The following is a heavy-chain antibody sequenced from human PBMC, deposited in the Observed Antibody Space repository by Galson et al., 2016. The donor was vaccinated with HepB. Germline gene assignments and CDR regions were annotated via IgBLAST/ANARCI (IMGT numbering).Heavy chain of an antibody. CDR1: GYTFTSFD. J-gene: IGHJ4*02. Sequence: SVKVSCKASGYTFTSFDINWVRQAAGQGPEWMGWMNPSNGDIGYAPKFQARVTTTRDTSISTAYMELTSLRSEDTAVYYCARDPSSGDLDYWGQGTLVTVSS. CDR3: ARDPSSGDLDY. CDR2: MNPSNGDI. V-gene: IGHV1-8*01. D-gene: IGHD4-17*01.